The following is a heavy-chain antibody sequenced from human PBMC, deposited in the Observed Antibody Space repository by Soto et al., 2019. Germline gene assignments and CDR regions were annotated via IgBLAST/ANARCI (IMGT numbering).Heavy chain of an antibody. V-gene: IGHV3-33*01. CDR1: GFTFSSYD. D-gene: IGHD3-16*02. J-gene: IGHJ4*02. CDR2: IWYDGSNK. CDR3: AREVYDYVWGSYRLRGFYFDY. Sequence: QVQLVESGGGVVQPGRSLRLSCAASGFTFSSYDMHWVRQAPGKGLEWVAVIWYDGSNKYYADSVKGRFTISRDNSKNTLYLQMNSLRAEDTAVYYCAREVYDYVWGSYRLRGFYFDYWGQITIVTVSS.